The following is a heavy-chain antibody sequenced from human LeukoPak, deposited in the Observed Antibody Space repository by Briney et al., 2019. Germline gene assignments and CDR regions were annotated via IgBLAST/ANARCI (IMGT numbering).Heavy chain of an antibody. CDR1: GFTFDDYA. CDR2: ISWNSGSI. V-gene: IGHV3-9*03. CDR3: AKARGYDAFDI. J-gene: IGHJ3*02. Sequence: PGRSLRLSCAASGFTFDDYAMHWVRQAPGKGLEWVSGISWNSGSIGYADSVEGRFTISRDNAKNSLYLQMNSLRAEDMALYYCAKARGYDAFDIWGQGTMVTVSS. D-gene: IGHD3-10*01.